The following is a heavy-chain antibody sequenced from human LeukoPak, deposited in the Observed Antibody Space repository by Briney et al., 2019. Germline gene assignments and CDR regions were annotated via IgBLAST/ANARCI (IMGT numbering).Heavy chain of an antibody. CDR1: GYTFTGYY. Sequence: VASVKVSCKASGYTFTGYYMHWVRQAPGQGLEWMGWINPNSGGTNYAQKFQGRVTMTRDTSISTAYMELSRLRSDDTAVYYCAREGGGSSYYFDYWGPGTLVTVSS. D-gene: IGHD2-15*01. CDR2: INPNSGGT. J-gene: IGHJ4*02. CDR3: AREGGGSSYYFDY. V-gene: IGHV1-2*02.